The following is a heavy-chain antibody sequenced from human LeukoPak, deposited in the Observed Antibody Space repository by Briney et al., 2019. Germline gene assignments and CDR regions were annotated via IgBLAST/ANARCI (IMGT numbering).Heavy chain of an antibody. Sequence: SETLSLTCTVSGGSISSSSYYWGWIRQPPGKGLEWIGSIYYSGSTYYNPSLKSRVTISVDTSKNQFSLKLSSVTAADTAVYYCARAAVVRGVIVSVDYWGQGTLVTVSS. CDR2: IYYSGST. V-gene: IGHV4-39*01. CDR1: GGSISSSSYY. J-gene: IGHJ4*02. CDR3: ARAAVVRGVIVSVDY. D-gene: IGHD3-10*01.